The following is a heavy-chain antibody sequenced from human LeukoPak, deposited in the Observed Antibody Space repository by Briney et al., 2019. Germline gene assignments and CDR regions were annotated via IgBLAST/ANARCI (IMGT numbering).Heavy chain of an antibody. CDR1: GFTFSSYA. V-gene: IGHV3-23*01. J-gene: IGHJ4*02. D-gene: IGHD3-16*02. CDR2: TSTSGANT. CDR3: AKRAGSYRCFDD. Sequence: GGSLRLSCAASGFTFSSYAMGWARQGPGKGLEWVSSTSTSGANTYYADSVKGRFTICRDNSKNTLFLQMNRLRAEDTAIYYCAKRAGSYRCFDDWGQGTLVTVSS.